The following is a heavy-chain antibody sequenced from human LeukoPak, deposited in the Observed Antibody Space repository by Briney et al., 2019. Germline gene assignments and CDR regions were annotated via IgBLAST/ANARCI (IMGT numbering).Heavy chain of an antibody. V-gene: IGHV3-21*01. CDR1: GFTFSSYT. CDR2: ISGSSSYI. J-gene: IGHJ4*02. D-gene: IGHD2-2*01. CDR3: ARDKVGSTVVVPAFDY. Sequence: GGSLRLSCAASGFTFSSYTMNWVRQAPGKGLEWVSVISGSSSYIYYADSVKGRFTISRDNAKNSLYLQMSSLRAEDTAVYYCARDKVGSTVVVPAFDYWGQGTLVTVSS.